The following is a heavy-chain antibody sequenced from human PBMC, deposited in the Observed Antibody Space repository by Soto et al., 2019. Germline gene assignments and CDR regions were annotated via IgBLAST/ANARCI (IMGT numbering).Heavy chain of an antibody. CDR2: ISPIGDST. CDR3: AKVRLTDYLRYAPHL. J-gene: IGHJ3*01. D-gene: IGHD2-8*01. Sequence: EVQLLESGGGLVQPGGSLRLACAASGFTFNHYAMNWVRQAPGRGLEWVSIISPIGDSTYYADSVKGRFTISRDNSQNTVCLQMNSLRAEDTAIYFCAKVRLTDYLRYAPHLWGQGTLVTVSS. V-gene: IGHV3-23*01. CDR1: GFTFNHYA.